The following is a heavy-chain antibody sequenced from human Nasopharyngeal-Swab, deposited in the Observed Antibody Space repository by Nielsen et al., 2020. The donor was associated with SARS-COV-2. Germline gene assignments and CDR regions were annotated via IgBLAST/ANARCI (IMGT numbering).Heavy chain of an antibody. V-gene: IGHV1-18*01. CDR2: ISAYNCNT. D-gene: IGHD6-19*01. J-gene: IGHJ4*02. Sequence: ASVKVSCKASGYTLTRYGIRWVRQAPGQGLEWMGWISAYNCNTNYAQKLHGRVTMTTDTSTSTAYMELRSLRSDDTAVYYCARDSSGWFDYWGQGTLVTVAS. CDR3: ARDSSGWFDY. CDR1: GYTLTRYG.